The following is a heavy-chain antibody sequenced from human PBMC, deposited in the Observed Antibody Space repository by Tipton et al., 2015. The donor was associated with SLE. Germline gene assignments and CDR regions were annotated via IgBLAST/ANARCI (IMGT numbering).Heavy chain of an antibody. CDR1: GFTFSSYS. CDR2: ISSSTTYI. Sequence: GSLRLSCAASGFTFSSYSMNWVRQAPGKGLEWVSSISSSTTYIYYADSVKGRFTISRGNAKNSLYLQMNSLRAEDTAVYYCARDFVFYSTTYKTFDYWGQGTLVTVSS. J-gene: IGHJ4*02. CDR3: ARDFVFYSTTYKTFDY. V-gene: IGHV3-21*01. D-gene: IGHD2/OR15-2a*01.